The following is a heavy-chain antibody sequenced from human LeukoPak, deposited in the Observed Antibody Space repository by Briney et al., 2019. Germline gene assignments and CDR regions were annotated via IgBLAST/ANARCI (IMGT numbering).Heavy chain of an antibody. Sequence: ASVTVSCKASGYTFANYYMHWVRQAPGQGLEWMGGIIPIFGTANYAQKFQGRVTITADESTSTAYMELSSLRSEDTAVYYCARESQWELLNPHYYYYGMDVWGQGTTVTVSS. D-gene: IGHD1-26*01. V-gene: IGHV1-69*13. CDR2: IIPIFGTA. J-gene: IGHJ6*02. CDR1: GYTFANYY. CDR3: ARESQWELLNPHYYYYGMDV.